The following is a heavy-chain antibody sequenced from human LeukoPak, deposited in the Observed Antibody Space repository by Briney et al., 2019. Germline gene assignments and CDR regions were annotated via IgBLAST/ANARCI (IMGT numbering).Heavy chain of an antibody. J-gene: IGHJ4*02. CDR3: ASGRTFGGVIVTSPLDY. Sequence: PGGSLRLSCAASRFTFSSYAMSWVRQAPGKGLEWVSTISGSGGSTYYADSVKGRFTISRDNSKNTLYLQMNSLRAEDTAVYYCASGRTFGGVIVTSPLDYWGQGTLVIVSS. CDR2: ISGSGGST. CDR1: RFTFSSYA. V-gene: IGHV3-23*01. D-gene: IGHD3-16*02.